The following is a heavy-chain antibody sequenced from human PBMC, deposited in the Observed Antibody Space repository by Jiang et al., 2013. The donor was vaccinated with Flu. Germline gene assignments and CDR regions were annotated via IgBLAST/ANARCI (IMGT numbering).Heavy chain of an antibody. CDR3: ARGGRYDSSGSFDY. CDR1: GGSISSYY. D-gene: IGHD3-22*01. V-gene: IGHV4-4*07. Sequence: PGLVKPSETLSLTCAVSGGSISSYYWSWIRQPAGKGLEWIGRIYTSGSTNYNPSLKSRVTMSVDTSKNQFSLKLSSVTAADTAVYYCARGGRYDSSGSFDYWGQGTLVTVSS. CDR2: IYTSGST. J-gene: IGHJ4*02.